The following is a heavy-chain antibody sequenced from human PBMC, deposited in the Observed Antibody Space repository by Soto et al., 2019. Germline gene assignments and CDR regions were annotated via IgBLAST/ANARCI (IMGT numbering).Heavy chain of an antibody. Sequence: EVQLVESGGGLVKPGGSLRLSCAASGFTFSSYSMNWVRQAPGKGLEWVSSISSSSSYIYYADSVKGRFTISRDNAKNSLYLQMNSLRAEDTAVYYCARVVGHCSGGSCSGYWGHGTLVTVSS. V-gene: IGHV3-21*01. CDR1: GFTFSSYS. J-gene: IGHJ4*01. CDR3: ARVVGHCSGGSCSGY. CDR2: ISSSSSYI. D-gene: IGHD2-15*01.